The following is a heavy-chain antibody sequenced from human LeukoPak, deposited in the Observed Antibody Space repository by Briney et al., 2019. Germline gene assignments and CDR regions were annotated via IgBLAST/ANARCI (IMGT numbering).Heavy chain of an antibody. J-gene: IGHJ3*02. V-gene: IGHV3-9*01. CDR1: GFTFDDYA. CDR3: AKDDKWNSLGGAFDI. D-gene: IGHD1-7*01. Sequence: GGSLRLSCAASGFTFDDYAMHWVRQAPGKGLEWVSGISWNSGSIGYADSVEGGFTISRDNPKNSLYLQMNSLRAEDTALYYCAKDDKWNSLGGAFDIWGQGTIVTVSS. CDR2: ISWNSGSI.